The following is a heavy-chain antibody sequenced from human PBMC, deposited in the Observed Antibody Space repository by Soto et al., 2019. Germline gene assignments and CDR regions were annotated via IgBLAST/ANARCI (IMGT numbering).Heavy chain of an antibody. Sequence: EVQLVESGGGLVKPGGSLRLSCAASGFIFSNAWMNWVRQVPGKGLEWVGRIRSKINGGITDYAAPVKGRFTISRDDSKNTLYLQMNSLKNEDTAIYYCTTDGITMIREGSFDYWGQGTLVTVSS. D-gene: IGHD3-10*01. V-gene: IGHV3-15*07. CDR1: GFIFSNAW. J-gene: IGHJ4*02. CDR2: IRSKINGGIT. CDR3: TTDGITMIREGSFDY.